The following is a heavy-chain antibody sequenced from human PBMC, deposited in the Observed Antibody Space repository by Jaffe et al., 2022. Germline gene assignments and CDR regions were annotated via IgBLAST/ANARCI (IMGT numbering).Heavy chain of an antibody. CDR3: AGDQSWSFEF. CDR1: GFTFNKYG. J-gene: IGHJ4*02. V-gene: IGHV3-30*02. CDR2: IRPDGKRQ. Sequence: QVQLVEFGGGLVQPGGSLRLSCAASGFTFNKYGVHWVRQAPGKGLEWVAYIRPDGKRQHYADSVKGRFTIFRDNSRDTLYLQMNGLRVEDTAVYFCAGDQSWSFEFWGQGTLLTVSS. D-gene: IGHD2-15*01.